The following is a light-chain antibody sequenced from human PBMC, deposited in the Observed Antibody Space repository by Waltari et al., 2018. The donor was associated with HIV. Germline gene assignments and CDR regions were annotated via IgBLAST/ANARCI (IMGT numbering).Light chain of an antibody. CDR1: HSHIGLRYY. V-gene: IGLV1-40*01. CDR3: QSYDSSLSGRV. CDR2: DNT. J-gene: IGLJ3*02. Sequence: SVLAQPPSPTRASEPRVTLNCTVSHSHIGLRYYLHFYHQLTGTAPRLLIYDNTNRPSWVPDRFSGSRSGTSASLAITWLQAEDEVDYCCQSYDSSLSGRVFGGGTKLTVL.